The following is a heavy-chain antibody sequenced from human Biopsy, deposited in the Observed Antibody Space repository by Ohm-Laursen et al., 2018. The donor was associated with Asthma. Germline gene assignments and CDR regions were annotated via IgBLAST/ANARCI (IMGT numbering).Heavy chain of an antibody. CDR1: GGTFNTYV. V-gene: IGHV1-69*13. CDR2: INSVFGTT. Sequence: SVKVSCKSLGGTFNTYVIGWVRQAPGQGLEWMGGINSVFGTTNYPQKFQDRVTITADDSTSTVYMELSSLRSEDTAVYYCARKAGSCIISTCYSLDFWGQGTLVTVSS. D-gene: IGHD2-2*01. J-gene: IGHJ4*02. CDR3: ARKAGSCIISTCYSLDF.